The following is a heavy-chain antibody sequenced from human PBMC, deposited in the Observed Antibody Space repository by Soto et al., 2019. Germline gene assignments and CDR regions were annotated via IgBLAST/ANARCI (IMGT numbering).Heavy chain of an antibody. J-gene: IGHJ3*02. CDR3: ARDPEPFSDILTGSYKGAFDI. D-gene: IGHD3-9*01. V-gene: IGHV3-21*06. CDR2: ISSSSTYI. Sequence: PGGSLRLSCAASGFTFSSYTMNWVRQAPGKGLEWVSYISSSSTYIYVADSVKGRFTISRDNAKNSLYLQMNVLRPEDTAVYYCARDPEPFSDILTGSYKGAFDIWGQGTMVTVSS. CDR1: GFTFSSYT.